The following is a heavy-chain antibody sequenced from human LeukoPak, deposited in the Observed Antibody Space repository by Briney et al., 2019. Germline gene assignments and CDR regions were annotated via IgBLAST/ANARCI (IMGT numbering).Heavy chain of an antibody. Sequence: GGALRLSCAASGFAFSSFAMSWVRQTPGKGLEWVSSVGSSGRNTYYADSVKGRFTISRDNSENTLYLQVSSLRAEDTAMYYCAKRDRPCSGDCSAPYYFDYWGQGTLVTVSS. V-gene: IGHV3-23*01. D-gene: IGHD2-21*02. CDR3: AKRDRPCSGDCSAPYYFDY. CDR1: GFAFSSFA. CDR2: VGSSGRNT. J-gene: IGHJ4*02.